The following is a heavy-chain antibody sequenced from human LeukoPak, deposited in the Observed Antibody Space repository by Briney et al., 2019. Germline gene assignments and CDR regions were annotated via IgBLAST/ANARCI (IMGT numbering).Heavy chain of an antibody. J-gene: IGHJ6*03. CDR2: IKSKTDGGTT. Sequence: GGSLRLSCAASGFTFSNAWMSWARQAPGKGLEWVGRIKSKTDGGTTDYAAPVKGRFTISRDDSKNTLYLQMNSLKTEDTAVYYCTTDRGNTGIAVAGDYYYYYYMDVWGKGTTVTVSS. CDR1: GFTFSNAW. V-gene: IGHV3-15*01. CDR3: TTDRGNTGIAVAGDYYYYYYMDV. D-gene: IGHD6-19*01.